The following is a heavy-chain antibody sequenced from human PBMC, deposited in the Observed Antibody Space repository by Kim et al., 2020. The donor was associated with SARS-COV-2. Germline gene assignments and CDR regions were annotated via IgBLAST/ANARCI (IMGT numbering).Heavy chain of an antibody. D-gene: IGHD6-6*01. CDR3: ARTTFSSRAFDI. V-gene: IGHV3-21*01. Sequence: GGSLRLSCAASGFTFSSYSMNWVRQAPGKGLEWVSSISSSSSYIYYADSVKGRFTISRDNAKNSLYLQMNSLRAEDTAVYYCARTTFSSRAFDIWGQGTMVTVSS. CDR1: GFTFSSYS. CDR2: ISSSSSYI. J-gene: IGHJ3*02.